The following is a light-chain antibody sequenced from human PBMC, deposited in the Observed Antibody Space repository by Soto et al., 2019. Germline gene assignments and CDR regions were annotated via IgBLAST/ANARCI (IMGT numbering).Light chain of an antibody. CDR1: QSISRY. CDR3: QQSYTNPLT. J-gene: IGKJ4*01. V-gene: IGKV1-39*01. CDR2: AAS. Sequence: DIQMTQSPSSLSASVGDRVTITCRASQSISRYLNWYQQKPGKAPKLLIFAASSLQSEVPSRFRGSGSGTGFTLTISSLQPDDFATYYCQQSYTNPLTFGGGTKVEIK.